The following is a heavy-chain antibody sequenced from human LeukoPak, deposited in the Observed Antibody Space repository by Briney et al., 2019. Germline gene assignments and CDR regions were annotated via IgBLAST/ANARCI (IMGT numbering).Heavy chain of an antibody. CDR2: IYYSGST. CDR3: ARIRYYYDSSGYYDAFDI. D-gene: IGHD3-22*01. J-gene: IGHJ3*02. Sequence: SQTLSHTCTVSGGSISSGGYYWSWIRQHPGKGLEWIGYIYYSGSTYYNPSLKSRVTISVDTSKNQFSLKLSSVTAADTAVYYCARIRYYYDSSGYYDAFDIWGQGTMVTVSP. V-gene: IGHV4-31*03. CDR1: GGSISSGGYY.